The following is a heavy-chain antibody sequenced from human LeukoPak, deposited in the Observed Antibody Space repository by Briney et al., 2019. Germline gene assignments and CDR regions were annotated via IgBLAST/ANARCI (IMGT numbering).Heavy chain of an antibody. J-gene: IGHJ5*02. CDR3: ARGSILAPRYFDWLERNWFDP. CDR2: IYYSGST. CDR1: GGSISSGGYY. V-gene: IGHV4-31*03. Sequence: KPSQTLSLTCTVSGGSISSGGYYWSWIRQHPGKGLEWIGYIYYSGSTNYNPSLKSRVTISVDTSKNQFSLKLSSVTAADTAVYYCARGSILAPRYFDWLERNWFDPWGQGTLVTVSS. D-gene: IGHD3-9*01.